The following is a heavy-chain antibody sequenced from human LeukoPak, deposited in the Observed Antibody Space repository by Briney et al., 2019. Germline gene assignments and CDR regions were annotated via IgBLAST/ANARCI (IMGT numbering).Heavy chain of an antibody. D-gene: IGHD3-22*01. J-gene: IGHJ4*02. Sequence: PSETLSLTCTVSGGSISSYYWSWIRQPPGKGLEWIGYIYYSGSTSYNPSLKSRVTISVDTSKNQFSLKLSSVTAADTAVYYCARVLYGSSGYRPDYWGQGTLVTVSS. CDR3: ARVLYGSSGYRPDY. CDR1: GGSISSYY. CDR2: IYYSGST. V-gene: IGHV4-59*01.